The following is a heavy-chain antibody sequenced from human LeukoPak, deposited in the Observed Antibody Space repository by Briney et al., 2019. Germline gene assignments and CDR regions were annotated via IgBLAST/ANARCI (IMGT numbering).Heavy chain of an antibody. Sequence: GGSLRLSCAASGFTFSSYAMSWVRQAPGKGLEWVSAISGSGGSTYYADSVKGRFTLSRDNSKNTLYLQMNSLRAEDTAVYYCANDGDYDPLDYWGQGTLVTVSS. D-gene: IGHD4-17*01. V-gene: IGHV3-23*01. CDR3: ANDGDYDPLDY. J-gene: IGHJ4*02. CDR2: ISGSGGST. CDR1: GFTFSSYA.